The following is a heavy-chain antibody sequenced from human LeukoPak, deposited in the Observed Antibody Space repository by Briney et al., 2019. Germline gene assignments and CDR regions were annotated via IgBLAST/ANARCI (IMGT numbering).Heavy chain of an antibody. CDR3: AKAAVAAAYYYYYMDV. D-gene: IGHD6-19*01. J-gene: IGHJ6*03. Sequence: GGSLRLSCAASGFTFSSYGMHWVRQAPGKGLEWVAFIRYDGSNKYYADSVKGRFTISRDNSKNTLYLQMNSLRAEDTAVYYCAKAAVAAAYYYYYMDVWGKGTTVTISS. CDR2: IRYDGSNK. CDR1: GFTFSSYG. V-gene: IGHV3-30*02.